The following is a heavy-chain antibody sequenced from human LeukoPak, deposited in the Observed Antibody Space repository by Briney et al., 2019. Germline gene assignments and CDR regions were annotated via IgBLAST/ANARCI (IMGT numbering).Heavy chain of an antibody. CDR1: GFTFSSYA. V-gene: IGHV3-23*01. J-gene: IGHJ4*01. Sequence: GGSLRLSCAASGFTFSSYAMSWVREAPGKGLEWVSTISGSGGTIYSADSVKGRFTISRDNSKNTLYLRRSSLRVEDTAVYYCAKGADGSGYYYYDYWGPGTLVIVSS. CDR3: AKGADGSGYYYYDY. D-gene: IGHD3-22*01. CDR2: ISGSGGTI.